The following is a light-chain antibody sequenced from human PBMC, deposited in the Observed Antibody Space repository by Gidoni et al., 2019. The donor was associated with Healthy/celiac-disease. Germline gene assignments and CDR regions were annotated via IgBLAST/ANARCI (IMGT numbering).Light chain of an antibody. CDR2: GNS. J-gene: IGLJ2*01. CDR3: QSYDSSLSGSGVV. V-gene: IGLV1-40*01. Sequence: QSVLTQPPSVSGAPGPRVTISCTGSSSNIGAGYDVQWYQQLPGTAPKLLIYGNSNRPSGVPDRFSGSKSGTSASLAITGLQAEDEADYYCQSYDSSLSGSGVVFGGGTKLTVL. CDR1: SSNIGAGYD.